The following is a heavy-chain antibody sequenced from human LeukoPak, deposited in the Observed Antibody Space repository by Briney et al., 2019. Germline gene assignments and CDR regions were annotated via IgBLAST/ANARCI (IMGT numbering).Heavy chain of an antibody. Sequence: PGGSLRLSCAASGFTFSGYWMSWVRQAPGKGLEWVSAISGSGGSTYYADSVKGRFTISRDNSKNTLYLQMNSLRAEDTAVYYCAGRRGYSGYDSRRVDTAMDTPDDAFDIWGQGTMVTVSS. CDR3: AGRRGYSGYDSRRVDTAMDTPDDAFDI. CDR2: ISGSGGST. J-gene: IGHJ3*02. D-gene: IGHD5-12*01. CDR1: GFTFSGYW. V-gene: IGHV3-23*01.